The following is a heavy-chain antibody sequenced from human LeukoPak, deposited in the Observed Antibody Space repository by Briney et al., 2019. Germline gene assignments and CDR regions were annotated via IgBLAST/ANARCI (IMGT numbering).Heavy chain of an antibody. CDR1: GFTFSSYA. CDR3: AKDHFPRRVGYNGGESDY. Sequence: GGSLRLSCAASGFTFSSYAMSWVRQAPGKGLEWVSFISGSGGSTYYVDSVKGRFTISRDNSKNTLYLQMNSLRAEDTAVYYCAKDHFPRRVGYNGGESDYWGQGTLVTISS. J-gene: IGHJ4*02. D-gene: IGHD5-24*01. CDR2: ISGSGGST. V-gene: IGHV3-23*01.